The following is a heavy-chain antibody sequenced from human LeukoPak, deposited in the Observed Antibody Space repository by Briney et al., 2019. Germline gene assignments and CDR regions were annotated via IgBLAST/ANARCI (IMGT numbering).Heavy chain of an antibody. J-gene: IGHJ3*02. CDR3: ARDRRHDAFDI. CDR2: ISSSSSYI. V-gene: IGHV3-21*01. Sequence: GGSLRLSCAASGFTFSSYAMSWVRQAPGKGLEWVSSISSSSSYIYYADSVKGRFTISRDNAKNSLYLQMNSLRAEDTAVYYCARDRRHDAFDIWGQGTMVTVSS. CDR1: GFTFSSYA.